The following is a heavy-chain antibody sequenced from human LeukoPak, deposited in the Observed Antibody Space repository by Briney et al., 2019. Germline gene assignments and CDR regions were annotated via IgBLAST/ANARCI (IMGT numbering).Heavy chain of an antibody. V-gene: IGHV1-2*02. J-gene: IGHJ5*02. CDR3: ARVSSGYDLHWFDP. CDR2: INPNSGCT. D-gene: IGHD5-12*01. Sequence: ASVKVSCKASGYTFTGYYMHWVRQAPGQGLEWMGWINPNSGCTNYAQKFQGRVTMTRDTSISTAYMELSRLRSDDTAVYYCARVSSGYDLHWFDPWGQGTLVTVSS. CDR1: GYTFTGYY.